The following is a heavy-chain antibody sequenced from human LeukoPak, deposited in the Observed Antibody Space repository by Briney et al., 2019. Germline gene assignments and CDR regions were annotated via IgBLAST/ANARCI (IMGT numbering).Heavy chain of an antibody. Sequence: GGSLRLSCAASGFIVSSHIMSWVRQAPGKGLEWVSVIYVDGSTYYADTVKGRFTISRDNSKNTLFLQMNSQRADDTAVYYCARSSSGWHDYWGQGTLVNVSS. D-gene: IGHD6-19*01. J-gene: IGHJ4*02. V-gene: IGHV3-53*01. CDR1: GFIVSSHI. CDR3: ARSSSGWHDY. CDR2: IYVDGST.